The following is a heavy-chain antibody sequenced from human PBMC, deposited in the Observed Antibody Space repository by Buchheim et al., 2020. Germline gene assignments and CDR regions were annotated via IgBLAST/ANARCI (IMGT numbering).Heavy chain of an antibody. J-gene: IGHJ6*02. CDR2: IYYSGST. V-gene: IGHV4-59*01. Sequence: QVQLQESGPGLVKPSETLSLTCTVSGGSISSYYWSWIRQPPGKGLEWIGYIYYSGSTNYNPSLKSRVTISVDTSKNQFSLKLSSVTAADTAVYYCAREGPAAMPVHYYYGMDVWGQGTT. CDR3: AREGPAAMPVHYYYGMDV. CDR1: GGSISSYY. D-gene: IGHD2-2*01.